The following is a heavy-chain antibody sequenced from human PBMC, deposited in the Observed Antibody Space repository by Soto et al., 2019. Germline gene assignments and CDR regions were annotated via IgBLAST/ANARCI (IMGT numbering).Heavy chain of an antibody. CDR1: GFTFSNYG. V-gene: IGHV3-30*03. Sequence: QVQLVESGGGVVQPGRSLRLSCAASGFTFSNYGMHWVRQAPGKGLEWVAVISYDGRNNYYADSVKGRFTISRDNSKNTLYLQMNSLRVDDTAAYYCADIGHLDYWGQGTLVTVSS. J-gene: IGHJ4*02. CDR2: ISYDGRNN. CDR3: ADIGHLDY.